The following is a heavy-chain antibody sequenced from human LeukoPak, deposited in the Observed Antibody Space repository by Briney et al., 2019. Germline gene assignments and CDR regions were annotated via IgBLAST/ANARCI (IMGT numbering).Heavy chain of an antibody. D-gene: IGHD2-2*01. V-gene: IGHV1-8*01. CDR1: GYTFTNYD. CDR2: MNPNRGNA. CDR3: ARPHCSSTDCHPPEWFDP. J-gene: IGHJ5*02. Sequence: SVRVSCKTSGYTFTNYDINWVRQATGQGLEWMGWMNPNRGNAGYAQKFQGRVTMTRNTSISTAYMELSSLRSEDTAVYYCARPHCSSTDCHPPEWFDPWGQGTLVTVSS.